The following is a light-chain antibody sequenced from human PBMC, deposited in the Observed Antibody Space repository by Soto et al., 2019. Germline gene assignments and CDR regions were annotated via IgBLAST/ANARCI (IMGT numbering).Light chain of an antibody. CDR3: HHYDSSPLT. Sequence: EIVLTQSPGTLSLSPGERATLSCRASQSVSSSYLAWYQQKPGQAPRLLIYGASSRATGIPDRFSGSGSGTDFTLTISILEPEHFTVYYCHHYDSSPLTFRVAPNVQIK. J-gene: IGKJ4*01. V-gene: IGKV3-20*01. CDR2: GAS. CDR1: QSVSSSY.